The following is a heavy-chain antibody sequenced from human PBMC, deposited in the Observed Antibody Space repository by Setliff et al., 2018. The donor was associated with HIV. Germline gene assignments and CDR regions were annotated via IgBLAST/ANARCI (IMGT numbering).Heavy chain of an antibody. CDR1: GFTFSNYE. CDR2: ITGSGSRI. CDR3: ARDEATGGVDY. J-gene: IGHJ4*02. D-gene: IGHD3-16*01. Sequence: GSLRLSCAASGFTFSNYEMNWVRQAPGKGLEWVSYITGSGSRIYYADSVKGRFTISRDNAKNSVYLQMNSLRAEDTAVYYCARDEATGGVDYWGQGTLVTVSS. V-gene: IGHV3-48*03.